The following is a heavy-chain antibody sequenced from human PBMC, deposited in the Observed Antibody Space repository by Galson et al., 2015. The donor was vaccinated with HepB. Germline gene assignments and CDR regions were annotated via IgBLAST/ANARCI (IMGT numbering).Heavy chain of an antibody. CDR3: ARAKYYGAGSYLYLDF. Sequence: SVKVSCKASGGTFNNYAISWVRQAPGQRPEWMGGVIPIFGIANYAQKFQGRVTFTADEPTDTAYMELSSLRSEDTAVYYCARAKYYGAGSYLYLDFWGQGTLVTVSS. CDR2: VIPIFGIA. CDR1: GGTFNNYA. V-gene: IGHV1-69*13. D-gene: IGHD3-10*01. J-gene: IGHJ4*02.